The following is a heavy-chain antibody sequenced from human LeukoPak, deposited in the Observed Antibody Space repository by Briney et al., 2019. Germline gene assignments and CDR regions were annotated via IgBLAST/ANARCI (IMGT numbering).Heavy chain of an antibody. CDR3: ARGGRWWSPRYFDY. J-gene: IGHJ4*02. D-gene: IGHD2-8*02. CDR1: GGSISSYY. Sequence: PSETLSLTCTVSGGSISSYYWSWIRQPPGKGLEWIGEINHGGSTNYNPSLKSRVTISVDTSKNQFSLKLSSVTAADTAVYYCARGGRWWSPRYFDYWGQGTLATVSS. CDR2: INHGGST. V-gene: IGHV4-34*01.